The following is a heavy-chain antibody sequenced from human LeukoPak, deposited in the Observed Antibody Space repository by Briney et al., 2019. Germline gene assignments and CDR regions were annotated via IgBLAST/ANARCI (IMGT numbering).Heavy chain of an antibody. J-gene: IGHJ5*02. Sequence: GGSLRLTCAASGFTVTSNYMSWVRQAPGKGLEWVSIIYSGGGAYYADSVKGRFTISRDNSRNTLFLQMNSLRAEDTAMYYCARVFPPNWFDPWGQGTLVTVSS. D-gene: IGHD3-10*02. CDR2: IYSGGGA. CDR3: ARVFPPNWFDP. CDR1: GFTVTSNY. V-gene: IGHV3-66*01.